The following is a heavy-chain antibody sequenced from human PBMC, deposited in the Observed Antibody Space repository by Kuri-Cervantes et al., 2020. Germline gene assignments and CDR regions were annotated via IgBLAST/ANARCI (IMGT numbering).Heavy chain of an antibody. CDR3: VFGIRRYFDY. CDR2: ISGSGGST. J-gene: IGHJ4*02. D-gene: IGHD3-3*01. CDR1: GFTFSSYA. V-gene: IGHV3-23*01. Sequence: GGSLRLSCAASGFTFSSYAMSWVRQAPGKGLEWVSAISGSGGSTYYADSVKGRFTTSRDNAKNSLYLQMNSLRAEDTAVYYCVFGIRRYFDYWGQGTLVTVSS.